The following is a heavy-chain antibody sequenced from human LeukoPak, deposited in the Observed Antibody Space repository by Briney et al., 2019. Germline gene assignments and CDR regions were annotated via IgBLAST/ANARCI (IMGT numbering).Heavy chain of an antibody. J-gene: IGHJ4*02. V-gene: IGHV1-18*01. D-gene: IGHD5-24*01. Sequence: GASVKVSCKASGYSFVLYGISWVRQAPGQGPEWMGWISTYNGNTKYAEKFQGRVTMTTDTPTSTAYMELRSLRSDDTAVYYCARDLGRDGYNVKWGQGTLVTVSS. CDR2: ISTYNGNT. CDR1: GYSFVLYG. CDR3: ARDLGRDGYNVK.